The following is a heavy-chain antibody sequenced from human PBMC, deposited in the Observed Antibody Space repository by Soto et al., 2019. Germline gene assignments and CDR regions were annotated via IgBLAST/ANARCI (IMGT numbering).Heavy chain of an antibody. V-gene: IGHV1-18*01. CDR1: GYTFTTYP. CDR2: ISTPKCNT. J-gene: IGHJ6*02. Sequence: GASVKVSCKASGYTFTTYPMHWVRQAPGQGLEWMGWISTPKCNTNYAQNHQGPVTMTNGPHTSTAYRERRSVRSDDTAVYYCAREGEFRYGGDRSSHYDMHVWGQGTTGTVFS. CDR3: AREGEFRYGGDRSSHYDMHV. D-gene: IGHD5-18*01.